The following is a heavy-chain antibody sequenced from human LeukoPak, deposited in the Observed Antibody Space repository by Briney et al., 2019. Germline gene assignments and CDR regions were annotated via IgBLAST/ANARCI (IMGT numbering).Heavy chain of an antibody. Sequence: PGRSLRLSCAASGFTFSSYAMHWVRQAPGKGLEGVAVISYDGSNKYYADSVKGRFTISRDNSKNTLYLQMNSLRAEDTAVYYCAREDSGYSRSGELDYWGQGTLVTVSS. CDR2: ISYDGSNK. CDR1: GFTFSSYA. D-gene: IGHD3-22*01. J-gene: IGHJ4*02. CDR3: AREDSGYSRSGELDY. V-gene: IGHV3-30-3*01.